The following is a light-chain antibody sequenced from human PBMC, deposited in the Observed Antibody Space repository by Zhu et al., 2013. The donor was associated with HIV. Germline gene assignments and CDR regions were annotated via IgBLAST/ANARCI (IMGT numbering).Light chain of an antibody. CDR2: RAS. J-gene: IGKJ2*03. CDR1: QTVGNN. V-gene: IGKV3-15*01. Sequence: EIIVTQSPSTLSGAPGERVTLSCRASQTVGNNLAWYQQKPGLAPRLLINRASTRATGVPVRFSGSGSATDFTLTISSLEPEDVAVYFCQQYNNWPSFGQGTKLEIK. CDR3: QQYNNWPS.